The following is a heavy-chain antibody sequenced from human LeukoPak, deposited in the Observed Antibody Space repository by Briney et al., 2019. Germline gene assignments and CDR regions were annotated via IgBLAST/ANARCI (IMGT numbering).Heavy chain of an antibody. CDR3: AKDSSTWGNLAGHFDS. CDR1: GYTFTGYY. J-gene: IGHJ4*02. CDR2: ISSYNGNT. Sequence: ASVKVSCKASGYTFTGYYMHWVRQAPGQGLEWMGWISSYNGNTNYAQKFQGRVTMTIDTSTSTAYMDLRSLRSDDTAVYYCAKDSSTWGNLAGHFDSWGQGTLVAVSS. V-gene: IGHV1-18*04. D-gene: IGHD6-13*01.